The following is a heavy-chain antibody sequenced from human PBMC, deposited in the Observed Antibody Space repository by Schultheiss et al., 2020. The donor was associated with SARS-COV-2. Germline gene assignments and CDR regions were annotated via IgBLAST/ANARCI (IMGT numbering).Heavy chain of an antibody. CDR2: INTGGTST. Sequence: GGSLRLSCAASGFTFSSYAMHWVRQAPGKGLVWVSRINTGGTSTSYADSVKGRFTISRDNSKNTLYLQMNSLRAEDTAVYYCTRRGSSWYFGMDVWGQGTTVTVSS. J-gene: IGHJ6*02. V-gene: IGHV3-74*01. D-gene: IGHD6-13*01. CDR3: TRRGSSWYFGMDV. CDR1: GFTFSSYA.